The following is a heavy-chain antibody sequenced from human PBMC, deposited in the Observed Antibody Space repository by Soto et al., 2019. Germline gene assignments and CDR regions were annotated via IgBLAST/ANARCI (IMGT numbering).Heavy chain of an antibody. CDR3: ARDKSGDCSSTSCYTKGGMDV. Sequence: ASVKVSCKASGYTFTSYYMHWVRQAPGQGLEWMGIINPSGGSTSYAQKFQGGVTMTRDTSTSTVYMELSSLRSEDTAVYYCARDKSGDCSSTSCYTKGGMDVWGQGTTVTVSS. CDR1: GYTFTSYY. D-gene: IGHD2-2*02. V-gene: IGHV1-46*01. J-gene: IGHJ6*02. CDR2: INPSGGST.